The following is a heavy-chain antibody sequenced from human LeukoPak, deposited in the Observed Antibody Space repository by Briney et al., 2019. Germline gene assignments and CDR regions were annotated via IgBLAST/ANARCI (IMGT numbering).Heavy chain of an antibody. J-gene: IGHJ4*02. CDR3: AKRSSGNYFDD. CDR1: GFTFSSYD. D-gene: IGHD6-19*01. Sequence: PGGSLRLSCAASGFTFSSYDMHWVRQAPGKGLEWVAVIWYDGSNKYYADSVKGRFTISRDNSKNTLYLQMNSLRAEDTAVYYCAKRSSGNYFDDWGQGSLVTVSS. CDR2: IWYDGSNK. V-gene: IGHV3-33*06.